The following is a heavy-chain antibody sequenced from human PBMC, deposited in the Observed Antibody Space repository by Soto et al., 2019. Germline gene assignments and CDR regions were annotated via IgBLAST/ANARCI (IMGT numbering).Heavy chain of an antibody. J-gene: IGHJ6*02. CDR3: ACIFSGGYGYGFYYYGMDV. CDR2: IYYSGST. D-gene: IGHD5-18*01. V-gene: IGHV4-59*08. CDR1: GGSISSYY. Sequence: SETLSLTCTLSGGSISSYYWSWIRQPPGKGLEWIGYIYYSGSTNYNPSLKSRVTISVDTSKNQFSLELSSVTAADTSVYYCACIFSGGYGYGFYYYGMDVWGQGTTVT.